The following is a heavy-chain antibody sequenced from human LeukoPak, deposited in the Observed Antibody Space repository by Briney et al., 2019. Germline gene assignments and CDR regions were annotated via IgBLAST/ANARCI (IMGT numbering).Heavy chain of an antibody. CDR3: ASANNHYYHSNIDY. Sequence: GGSLRLSCAASGFTFSSYSMNWVRQAPGKGLEWVSSISSSSSYIYYADSVKGRFTISRDNAKNSLYLQMNSLRAEDTAVYYCASANNHYYHSNIDYWGQGTLVTVSS. J-gene: IGHJ4*02. V-gene: IGHV3-21*01. D-gene: IGHD3-22*01. CDR1: GFTFSSYS. CDR2: ISSSSSYI.